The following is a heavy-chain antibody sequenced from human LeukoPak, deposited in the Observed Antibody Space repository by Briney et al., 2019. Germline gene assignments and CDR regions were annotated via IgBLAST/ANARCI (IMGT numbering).Heavy chain of an antibody. CDR3: ASLSTTVSVHAFDI. CDR2: IIPILGIA. J-gene: IGHJ3*02. D-gene: IGHD4-17*01. Sequence: SVKVSCKASGGTFSSYAISWVRQALGQGLEWMGRIIPILGIANYAQKFQGRVTITADKSTSTAYMELSSLRSEDTAVYYCASLSTTVSVHAFDIWGQGTMVTVSS. CDR1: GGTFSSYA. V-gene: IGHV1-69*04.